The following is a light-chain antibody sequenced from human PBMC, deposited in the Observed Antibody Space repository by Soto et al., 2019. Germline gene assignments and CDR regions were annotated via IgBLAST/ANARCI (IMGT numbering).Light chain of an antibody. J-gene: IGKJ1*01. V-gene: IGKV3-15*01. CDR1: QSVCSD. CDR3: QQYNTWHPKMA. CDR2: GAS. Sequence: VVTQSPATLSVFPGETATLSCRASQSVCSDLAWYQQRPGQAPRLLIYGASTRATGIPARFRGSGSGTEFRLTISSLQSEDFATYYCQQYNTWHPKMAFGRGTKVDIK.